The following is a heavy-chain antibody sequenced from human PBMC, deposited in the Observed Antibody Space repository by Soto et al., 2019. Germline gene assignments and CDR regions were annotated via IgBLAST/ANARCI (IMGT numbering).Heavy chain of an antibody. D-gene: IGHD3-22*01. CDR2: IIPIFGTA. Sequence: EASVKVSCKASGGTFSSYAISWVRQAPGQGLEWMGGIIPIFGTANYAQKFQGRVTITADESTSTAYMELSSLRSEDTAVYYCARGPPYYYDSSGYRFDYWGQGTLVTVS. CDR1: GGTFSSYA. J-gene: IGHJ4*02. V-gene: IGHV1-69*13. CDR3: ARGPPYYYDSSGYRFDY.